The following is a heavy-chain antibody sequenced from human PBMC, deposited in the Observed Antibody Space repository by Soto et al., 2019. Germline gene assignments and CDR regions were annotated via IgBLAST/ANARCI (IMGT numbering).Heavy chain of an antibody. D-gene: IGHD2-15*01. CDR2: IYYSGSA. CDR3: ARGYCSGGHCYYERYRLDL. J-gene: IGHJ5*02. V-gene: IGHV4-30-4*01. Sequence: SETLSLTCIVSGASISSGDYYWSWIRQPPGKGLEWIGYIYYSGSAYYNPSLKSRVIISIDTSKNQFSLKLRSVTAADTAVYYCARGYCSGGHCYYERYRLDLWGQRKMLTVS. CDR1: GASISSGDYY.